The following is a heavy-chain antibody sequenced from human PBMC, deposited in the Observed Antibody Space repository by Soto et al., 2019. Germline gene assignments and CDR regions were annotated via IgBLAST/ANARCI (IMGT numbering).Heavy chain of an antibody. CDR3: AKAYFVWSSEQPYYFDY. Sequence: EVQLLDSGGGLVQPGGSLRLSCAASGFTFSNYAMTWVRQGPGKGLEWVSCVSGSGGRSYYADSVKGRYTISRDNPKSTLYLQMNSLRAEDTAVYYCAKAYFVWSSEQPYYFDYWGQGTLVTVSS. CDR1: GFTFSNYA. V-gene: IGHV3-23*01. J-gene: IGHJ4*02. D-gene: IGHD3-16*01. CDR2: VSGSGGRS.